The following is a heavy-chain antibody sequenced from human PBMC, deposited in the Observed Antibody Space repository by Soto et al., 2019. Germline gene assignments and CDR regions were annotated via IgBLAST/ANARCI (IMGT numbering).Heavy chain of an antibody. Sequence: GGSLRLSCAASGFTFRSYGMHWVRQAPDKGLEWVAVISYDGSNRYYADSVKGRFTISRDNSRNTLYLQMSSLSAEDTASYYCAKDVTALVRGILPYYYYGMDVWGQGTTVTVSS. CDR1: GFTFRSYG. D-gene: IGHD3-10*01. CDR3: AKDVTALVRGILPYYYYGMDV. J-gene: IGHJ6*02. V-gene: IGHV3-30*18. CDR2: ISYDGSNR.